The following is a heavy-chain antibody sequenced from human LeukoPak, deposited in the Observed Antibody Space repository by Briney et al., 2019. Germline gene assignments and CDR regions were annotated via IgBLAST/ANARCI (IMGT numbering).Heavy chain of an antibody. V-gene: IGHV3-9*01. J-gene: IGHJ5*02. D-gene: IGHD5-12*01. CDR3: VKDSDLDIVATGSWFDP. CDR2: ISWNSVTI. Sequence: GGSLRLSCAASEFTFDDYAMHWVRQAPGKGLEWVSGISWNSVTIGYADSVKGRFTISRDNAKNSLYLQMNSLRAEDTALYYCVKDSDLDIVATGSWFDPWGQGTLVTVSS. CDR1: EFTFDDYA.